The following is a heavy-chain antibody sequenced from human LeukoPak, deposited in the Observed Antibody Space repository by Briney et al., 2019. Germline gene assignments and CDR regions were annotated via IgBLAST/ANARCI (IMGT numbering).Heavy chain of an antibody. V-gene: IGHV1-18*01. CDR2: ISAYNANT. Sequence: ASVKVSCKASGYTFNSYGISWVRQAPGQRLEWMGWISAYNANTNYAQKLQGRVTMTTDTSTSTAHMELRSLRSDDTAVYYCARFTSLDVYAFDIWGQGTMVTVSS. D-gene: IGHD1-1*01. J-gene: IGHJ3*02. CDR1: GYTFNSYG. CDR3: ARFTSLDVYAFDI.